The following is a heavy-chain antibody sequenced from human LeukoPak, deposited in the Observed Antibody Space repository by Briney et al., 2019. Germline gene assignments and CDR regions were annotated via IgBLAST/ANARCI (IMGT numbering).Heavy chain of an antibody. CDR3: ARDLDGPENY. J-gene: IGHJ4*02. CDR2: IFSGGGT. Sequence: ETVSLTCAVYGGSFSGSYWSWVRQAPGKGLEWVSVIFSGGGTYYTGSVKGRFTISRDNSKNTLYLQMNSLRAEDTAVYYCARDLDGPENYWGQGTLVTVSS. D-gene: IGHD3-3*01. CDR1: GGSFSGSY. V-gene: IGHV3-53*01.